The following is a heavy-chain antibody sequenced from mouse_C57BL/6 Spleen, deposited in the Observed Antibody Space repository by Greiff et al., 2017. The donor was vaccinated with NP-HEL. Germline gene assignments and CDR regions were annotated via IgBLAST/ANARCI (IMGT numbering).Heavy chain of an antibody. D-gene: IGHD1-1*01. V-gene: IGHV1-18*01. J-gene: IGHJ1*03. CDR2: INPNNGGT. CDR1: GYTFTDYN. CDR3: ARSLYYYGSSYWYFDV. Sequence: EVQLQQSGPELVKPGASVKIPCKASGYTFTDYNMDWVKQSHGKSLEWIGDINPNNGGTIYNQKFKGKATLTVDKSSSTAYMELRSLTSEDTAVYYCARSLYYYGSSYWYFDVWGTGTTVTVSS.